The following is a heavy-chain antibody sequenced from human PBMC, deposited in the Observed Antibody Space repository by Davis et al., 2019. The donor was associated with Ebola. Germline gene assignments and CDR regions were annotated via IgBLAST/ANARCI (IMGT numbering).Heavy chain of an antibody. CDR2: INPISGGT. CDR1: VYTFTGYY. CDR3: ARDVSEALAY. Sequence: SVKVSCKASVYTFTGYYVHWVRQAPGQGLEWMGRINPISGGTNLAQRFQGRVTMSRDTSISTAYMELTRLTFDDTAVYYCARDVSEALAYWGQGTLVTVSS. J-gene: IGHJ4*02. V-gene: IGHV1-2*06.